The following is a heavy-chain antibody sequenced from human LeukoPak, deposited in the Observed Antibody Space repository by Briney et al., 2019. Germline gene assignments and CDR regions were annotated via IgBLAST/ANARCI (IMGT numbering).Heavy chain of an antibody. D-gene: IGHD3-10*01. V-gene: IGHV4-38-2*01. Sequence: SETLSLTCAVSGYSISSGYYWGWIRQPPGKGLEWIGSMSHNKGTYYNPSLKSRVTISMDTSKSQFSLRLSSVTAADTAVYYCASYYASGVSAYNYYGMDVWGKGTTVTVSS. J-gene: IGHJ6*04. CDR3: ASYYASGVSAYNYYGMDV. CDR2: MSHNKGT. CDR1: GYSISSGYY.